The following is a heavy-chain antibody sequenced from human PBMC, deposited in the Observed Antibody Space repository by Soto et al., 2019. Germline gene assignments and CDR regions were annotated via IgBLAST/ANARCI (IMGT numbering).Heavy chain of an antibody. V-gene: IGHV6-1*01. D-gene: IGHD6-19*01. J-gene: IGHJ6*02. Sequence: SQTLSLTCAISGDSVSSNSAAWNWIRQSPSRGLEWLGRTYYRSKWYNDYAVSVKSRITINPDTSKNQFSLQLNSVTPEDTAVYYCARGVTSGGAVAGNYYYYGMDVWRQGTTVTVSS. CDR3: ARGVTSGGAVAGNYYYYGMDV. CDR2: TYYRSKWYN. CDR1: GDSVSSNSAA.